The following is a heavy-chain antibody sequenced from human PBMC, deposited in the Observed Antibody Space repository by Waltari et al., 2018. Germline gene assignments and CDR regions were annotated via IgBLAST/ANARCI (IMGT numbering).Heavy chain of an antibody. D-gene: IGHD5-18*01. CDR1: GFTFGDYA. J-gene: IGHJ4*02. CDR3: SRAGSRQLWRLPDY. Sequence: EVQLVESGGGLVQPGRSLRLSCTASGFTFGDYAMSWFRQAPGKGLEGVGLIRTKASGGTTEYAASVKGRFTVSRDDSKNIAYLQMNSLKTEDTAVYYCSRAGSRQLWRLPDYWGQGALVTVSS. CDR2: IRTKASGGTT. V-gene: IGHV3-49*03.